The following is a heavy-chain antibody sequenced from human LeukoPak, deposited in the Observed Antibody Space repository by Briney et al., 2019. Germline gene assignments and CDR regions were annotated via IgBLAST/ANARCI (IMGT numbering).Heavy chain of an antibody. Sequence: SETLSLTCAVSGGSISSGGYSWSWIRQPPGKGLEWIGYIYHSGSTYYNPSLKSRVTISVDRSKNQFSLKLSSVTAADTAVYYCARDHSSWGASDIWGQGTMVTVSS. CDR2: IYHSGST. CDR3: ARDHSSWGASDI. CDR1: GGSISSGGYS. J-gene: IGHJ3*02. V-gene: IGHV4-30-2*01. D-gene: IGHD6-13*01.